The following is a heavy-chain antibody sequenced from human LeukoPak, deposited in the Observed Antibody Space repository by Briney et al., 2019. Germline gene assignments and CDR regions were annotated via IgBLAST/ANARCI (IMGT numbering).Heavy chain of an antibody. V-gene: IGHV4-59*12. J-gene: IGHJ5*02. D-gene: IGHD6-6*01. CDR2: IYHSGST. CDR1: GGSISSYY. Sequence: PSETLSLTCTVSGGSISSYYWSWIRQPPGKGLEWIGYIYHSGSTYYNPSLKSRVTISVDRSKNQFSLKLSSVTAADTAVYYCATQIAARPHWFDPWGQGTLVTVSS. CDR3: ATQIAARPHWFDP.